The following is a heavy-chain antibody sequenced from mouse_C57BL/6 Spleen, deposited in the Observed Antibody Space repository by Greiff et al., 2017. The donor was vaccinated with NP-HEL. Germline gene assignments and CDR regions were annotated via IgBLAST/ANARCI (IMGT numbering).Heavy chain of an antibody. V-gene: IGHV14-1*01. J-gene: IGHJ4*01. D-gene: IGHD1-1*01. CDR1: GFNIKDYY. Sequence: VQLQQSGAELVRPGASVKLSCTASGFNIKDYYMHWVKQRPEQGLEWIGRIDPEDGDTEYAPKFQGKGTMTADTSSNTAYLQLSSLTSEDTAVYYCTTRYYGSRAMDYWGQGTSVTVSS. CDR2: IDPEDGDT. CDR3: TTRYYGSRAMDY.